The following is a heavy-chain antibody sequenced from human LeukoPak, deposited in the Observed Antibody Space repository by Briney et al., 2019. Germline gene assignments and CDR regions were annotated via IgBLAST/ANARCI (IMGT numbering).Heavy chain of an antibody. J-gene: IGHJ4*02. D-gene: IGHD1-26*01. CDR3: GRDLGGRSGY. Sequence: GGSLRLSCAVSGFTFRTYWMHWVRQVPGEGLVWVSRINEDGSITNYADSVRGRFSISRDNAKNTLYLQMNSLRAEDTAVYYCGRDLGGRSGYWGQGTLVTVSS. CDR2: INEDGSIT. CDR1: GFTFRTYW. V-gene: IGHV3-74*01.